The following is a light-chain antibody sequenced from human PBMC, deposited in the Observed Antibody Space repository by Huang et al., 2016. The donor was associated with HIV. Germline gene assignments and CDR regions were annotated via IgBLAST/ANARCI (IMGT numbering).Light chain of an antibody. Sequence: DIVMTQSPDSLAVSLGERATINCKSSQSVLYSSNNKNYLAWYQQKPGQSPKLLIYWAYTRESGVPDRFSGSWSGTDFTLPISSLQAEDVAVYYCQQYYSTPFTFGPGTKVDIK. V-gene: IGKV4-1*01. J-gene: IGKJ3*01. CDR2: WAY. CDR1: QSVLYSSNNKNY. CDR3: QQYYSTPFT.